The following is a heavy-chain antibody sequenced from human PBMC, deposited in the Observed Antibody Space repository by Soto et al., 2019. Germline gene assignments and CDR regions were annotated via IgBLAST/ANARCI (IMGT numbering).Heavy chain of an antibody. V-gene: IGHV3-30-3*01. J-gene: IGHJ4*02. CDR2: ISYDGSNK. CDR1: GFTFSSYA. D-gene: IGHD4-4*01. CDR3: ARAWGSNYGAFEY. Sequence: GGSLRLSCAASGFTFSSYAMHWVRQAPGKGLEWVAVISYDGSNKYYADSVKGRFTISRDNSKNTLYLQMNSLRAEDTAVYYCARAWGSNYGAFEYWGQGTLVTVSS.